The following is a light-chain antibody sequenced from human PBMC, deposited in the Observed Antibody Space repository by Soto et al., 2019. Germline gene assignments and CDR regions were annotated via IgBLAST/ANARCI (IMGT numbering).Light chain of an antibody. V-gene: IGKV4-1*01. CDR3: QQYYNSPIT. CDR1: QSILYSSNNKNY. Sequence: IVMTQSPDSLAVSLGERATINCKSSQSILYSSNNKNYLAWYQQKPGQPPKLLIYWASTRDSGVPDRFSGSGSGADFSLTISSLQAEDVAVYFCQQYYNSPITFGQGTKVDIK. CDR2: WAS. J-gene: IGKJ1*01.